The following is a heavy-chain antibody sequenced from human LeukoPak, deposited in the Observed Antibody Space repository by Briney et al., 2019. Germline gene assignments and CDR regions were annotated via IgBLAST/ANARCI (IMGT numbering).Heavy chain of an antibody. D-gene: IGHD5-18*01. CDR2: IEQDGSEK. V-gene: IGHV3-7*01. Sequence: GGCLRLSCAASGFSFTTSWMSWVRQAPGKGLEWVASIEQDGSEKYYVDSVKGRFTISRDNAKNSLFLQMNSLRAEDTAVYYCAKGHTSLAPGGQGALVTVSS. CDR1: GFSFTTSW. J-gene: IGHJ4*02. CDR3: AKGHTSLAP.